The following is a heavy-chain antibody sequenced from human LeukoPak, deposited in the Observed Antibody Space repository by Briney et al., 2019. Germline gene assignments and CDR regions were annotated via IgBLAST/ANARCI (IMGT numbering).Heavy chain of an antibody. Sequence: GGSLRLSCAASGFVFSSYAMNWVRQAPGNGLEWISYISSDSGTIYYADSMKGRFTISRDNARNSLYLQMNSLRAEDTAVYYCTVATMYHEDDYWGQGTLVTVSS. V-gene: IGHV3-48*01. CDR3: TVATMYHEDDY. CDR1: GFVFSSYA. D-gene: IGHD5-12*01. J-gene: IGHJ4*02. CDR2: ISSDSGTI.